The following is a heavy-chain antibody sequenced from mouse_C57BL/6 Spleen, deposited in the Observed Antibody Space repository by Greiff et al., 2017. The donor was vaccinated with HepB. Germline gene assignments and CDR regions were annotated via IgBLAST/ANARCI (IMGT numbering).Heavy chain of an antibody. CDR3: ARPGNCMYFDV. CDR2: ISSGSSTI. J-gene: IGHJ1*03. D-gene: IGHD2-1*01. CDR1: GFTFSDYG. Sequence: EVKVVESGGGLVKPGGSLKLSCAASGFTFSDYGMHWVRQAPEKGLEWVAYISSGSSTIYYADTVKGRFTISRDNDKNTLFLQMNSQRSEDTAMYYCARPGNCMYFDVWGTGTTVTVAS. V-gene: IGHV5-17*01.